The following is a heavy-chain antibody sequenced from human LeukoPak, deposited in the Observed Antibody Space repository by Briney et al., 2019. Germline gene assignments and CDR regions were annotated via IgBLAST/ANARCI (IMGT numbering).Heavy chain of an antibody. D-gene: IGHD6-13*01. CDR1: GGSISSYY. CDR2: IYYSGST. Sequence: SETLSLTCTVSGGSISSYYWSWIRQPPGKGLEWIGYIYYSGSTNYNPSLKSRVTISVDTSKNQFSLKLSSVTAADTAVYYCARSGIAAAGIPGGYFDLWGRGTLVTVSS. J-gene: IGHJ2*01. CDR3: ARSGIAAAGIPGGYFDL. V-gene: IGHV4-59*01.